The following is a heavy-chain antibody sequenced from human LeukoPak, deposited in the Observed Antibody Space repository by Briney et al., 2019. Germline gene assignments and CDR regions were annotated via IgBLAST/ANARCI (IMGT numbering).Heavy chain of an antibody. D-gene: IGHD5-18*01. CDR2: IYTSGST. Sequence: SETLSLTCTVSGGSISSYYWSWIRQPAGKGLDWIGRIYTSGSTDYNPSLKSRVTMSVDTSKNQFSLELSSVTAADTAVYYCARDTYNYGSSAYYFDYWGQGTLVTVSS. CDR3: ARDTYNYGSSAYYFDY. CDR1: GGSISSYY. J-gene: IGHJ4*02. V-gene: IGHV4-4*07.